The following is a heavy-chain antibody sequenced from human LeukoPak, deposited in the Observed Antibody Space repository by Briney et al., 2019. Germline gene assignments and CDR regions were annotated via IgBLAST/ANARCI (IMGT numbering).Heavy chain of an antibody. CDR3: AHRLHDYGEYDF. CDR2: IYSGDNK. V-gene: IGHV2-5*02. CDR1: GFSLSSSGVG. Sequence: SGPTLVNPTQTLTLTCTFSGFSLSSSGVGVGWIRQPPGKALEWLARIYSGDNKRYSPSLNSRLTVAWDTSENQVVLTMTNMDPVDTATYYCAHRLHDYGEYDFWGQGILVIVSS. D-gene: IGHD4-17*01. J-gene: IGHJ4*02.